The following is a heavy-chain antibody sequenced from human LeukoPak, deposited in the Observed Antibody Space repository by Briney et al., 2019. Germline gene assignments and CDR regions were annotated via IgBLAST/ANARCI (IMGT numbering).Heavy chain of an antibody. V-gene: IGHV4-34*01. CDR1: GGSFSGYY. CDR2: INHSGST. D-gene: IGHD2-8*01. CDR3: ARFPIGLNCGYGVCYMGFDY. J-gene: IGHJ4*02. Sequence: SETLSLTCAVYGGSFSGYYWSWIRQPPGKGLEWIGEINHSGSTNYNPSLKSRVTISVDTSKNQFSLKLSSVTAADTAVYYCARFPIGLNCGYGVCYMGFDYWGQGTLVTVSS.